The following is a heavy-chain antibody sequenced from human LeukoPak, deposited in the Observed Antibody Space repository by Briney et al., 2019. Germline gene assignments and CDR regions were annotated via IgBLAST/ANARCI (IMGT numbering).Heavy chain of an antibody. V-gene: IGHV1-8*01. D-gene: IGHD3-3*01. Sequence: ASVKVSCKASGYTFTSYDINWVRQATGQGLEWMGWMNPNSGNTGYAQKFQGRVTMTRNTSISTACMELSSLRSEDTAVYYCARGYDFWSAVISYYYMDVWGKGTTVTVSS. CDR2: MNPNSGNT. CDR3: ARGYDFWSAVISYYYMDV. CDR1: GYTFTSYD. J-gene: IGHJ6*03.